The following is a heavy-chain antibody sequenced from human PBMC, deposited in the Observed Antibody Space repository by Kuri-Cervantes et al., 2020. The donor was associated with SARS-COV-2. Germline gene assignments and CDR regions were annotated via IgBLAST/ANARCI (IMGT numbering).Heavy chain of an antibody. J-gene: IGHJ5*02. V-gene: IGHV4-38-2*01. CDR3: ARAAATPRSNWFDP. D-gene: IGHD6-25*01. CDR2: MNHSGST. CDR1: AYSIRSDYY. Sequence: GSLRLSCAVSAYSIRSDYYWGWNRQPPGKGLEWTGSMNHSGSTSYNPSHQSRVTMSLDTSKTQFSLKLTSVTAADTAVYYCARAAATPRSNWFDPWGQGTLVTVSS.